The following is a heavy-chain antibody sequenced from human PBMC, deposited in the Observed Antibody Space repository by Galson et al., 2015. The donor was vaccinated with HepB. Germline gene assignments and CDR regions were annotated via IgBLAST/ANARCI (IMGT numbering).Heavy chain of an antibody. CDR1: GITSTTYA. J-gene: IGHJ6*02. Sequence: SLRLSCAASGITSTTYAMSWVRQAPGKGLQWVSTISGSGGSTYSADSVKGRFTISRDRSKYTLYLQMNSLRAEDTAVYYCAQVRGYSFNPRAAMDVWGQGTTVTVSS. V-gene: IGHV3-23*01. CDR2: ISGSGGST. CDR3: AQVRGYSFNPRAAMDV. D-gene: IGHD5-18*01.